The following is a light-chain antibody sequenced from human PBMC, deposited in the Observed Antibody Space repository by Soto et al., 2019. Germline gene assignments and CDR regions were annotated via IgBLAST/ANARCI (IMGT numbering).Light chain of an antibody. V-gene: IGKV3-15*01. Sequence: EIVMTQSPATLSVSPGERVTLSCRASRSVSRNLAWYQQKPGQAPRLLIYDTSIRATGIPARFSGSGSGTEFTLTLSSLQSEDSAVYSCQQYHAWPPPFTFGPGSKVDIK. CDR3: QQYHAWPPPFT. J-gene: IGKJ3*01. CDR1: RSVSRN. CDR2: DTS.